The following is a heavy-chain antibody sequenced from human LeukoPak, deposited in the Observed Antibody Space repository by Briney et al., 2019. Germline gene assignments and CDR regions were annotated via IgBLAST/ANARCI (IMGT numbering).Heavy chain of an antibody. V-gene: IGHV1-2*02. J-gene: IGHJ5*02. CDR2: INPDSGGT. CDR3: ARLGENGLLTGYFYP. Sequence: ASVKVSCKASGYTFNDCYMHWVRQAPGQGLEWMGRINPDSGGTDYAQKFQGRVTMTRDTSITTAYMDLDRLRSDDTAVYYCARLGENGLLTGYFYPWGQGTLVTVSS. D-gene: IGHD3-9*01. CDR1: GYTFNDCY.